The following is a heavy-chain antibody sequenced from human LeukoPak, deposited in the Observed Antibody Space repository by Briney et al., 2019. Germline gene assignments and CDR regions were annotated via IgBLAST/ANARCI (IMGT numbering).Heavy chain of an antibody. D-gene: IGHD6-13*01. V-gene: IGHV3-66*01. CDR2: SGGST. J-gene: IGHJ4*02. CDR1: GFTVSSNY. Sequence: GGSLRLSCAASGFTVSSNYMSWVRQAPGKGLEWVSVSGGSTYYADSVKGRFTISRDNSKNTLYLQMNSLRAEDTAVYYCARGGYSSSWYRRGFDYWGQGTLVTVSS. CDR3: ARGGYSSSWYRRGFDY.